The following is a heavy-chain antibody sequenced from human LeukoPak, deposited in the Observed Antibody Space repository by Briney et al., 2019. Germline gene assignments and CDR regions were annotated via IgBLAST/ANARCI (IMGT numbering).Heavy chain of an antibody. CDR2: IYYSGNT. CDR1: GVSISSSNSY. V-gene: IGHV4-39*01. CDR3: ARGLGDYVWGSYRSVGAFDI. Sequence: SETLSLTCTVSGVSISSSNSYWGWIRQPPGKGLEWIGSIYYSGNTYYNASLKSQVSISIDTSKNQFSLKLSSVTAADTAVYYCARGLGDYVWGSYRSVGAFDIWGQGTMVTVSS. J-gene: IGHJ3*02. D-gene: IGHD3-16*02.